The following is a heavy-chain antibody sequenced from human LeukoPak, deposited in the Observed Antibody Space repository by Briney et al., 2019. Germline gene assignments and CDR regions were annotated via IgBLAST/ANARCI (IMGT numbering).Heavy chain of an antibody. CDR2: IYYSGST. J-gene: IGHJ4*02. V-gene: IGHV4-59*01. CDR3: ARAVTVDYYDSSGYYDY. CDR1: GGSISSYY. D-gene: IGHD3-22*01. Sequence: SETLSLTCTVSGGSISSYYWSWIRQPPGKGLEWIGYIYYSGSTNYNPSLKSRVTISVDTSKSQFSLKLSSVTAADTAVYYCARAVTVDYYDSSGYYDYWGQGTLVTVSS.